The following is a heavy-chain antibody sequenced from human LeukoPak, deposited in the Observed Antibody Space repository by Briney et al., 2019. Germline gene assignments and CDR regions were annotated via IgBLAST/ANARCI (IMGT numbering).Heavy chain of an antibody. Sequence: GGSLRLSCAASGFTFSSYWMSWVRQAPGKGLEWVANIKQDGSEKYYVDSVKGRFTISRDNAKNSLYLQMNSLRAEDTAVYYCAQIAAAGHFDYWGQGTLVTVSS. CDR2: IKQDGSEK. CDR3: AQIAAAGHFDY. J-gene: IGHJ4*02. V-gene: IGHV3-7*01. D-gene: IGHD6-13*01. CDR1: GFTFSSYW.